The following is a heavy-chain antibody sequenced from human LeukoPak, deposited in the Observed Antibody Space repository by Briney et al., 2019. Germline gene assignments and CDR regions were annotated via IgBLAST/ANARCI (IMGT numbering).Heavy chain of an antibody. J-gene: IGHJ3*02. CDR2: IRYDGSNK. CDR3: AKGALRWPHNAFDI. V-gene: IGHV3-30*02. D-gene: IGHD4-23*01. CDR1: GFTFSSYG. Sequence: GGSLRLSCAASGFTFSSYGMHWVRQAPGKGLEWVAFIRYDGSNKYYADSVKGRFTISRDNSKNTLYLQMNSLRAEDTAVYYCAKGALRWPHNAFDIWGQGTMVTVSS.